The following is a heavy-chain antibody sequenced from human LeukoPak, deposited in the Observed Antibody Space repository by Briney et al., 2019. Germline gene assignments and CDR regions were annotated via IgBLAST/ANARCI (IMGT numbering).Heavy chain of an antibody. CDR3: ARRKYSSSWSRFDY. J-gene: IGHJ4*02. CDR2: INHSGST. D-gene: IGHD6-13*01. Sequence: PSETLSLTCAVYGGSFSGYYWSWIRQPPGKGLEWIGEINHSGSTNYNPSLKSRVTISVDTSKNQFSLKLSSVTAADTAVYYCARRKYSSSWSRFDYWGQGTLVTVSS. V-gene: IGHV4-34*01. CDR1: GGSFSGYY.